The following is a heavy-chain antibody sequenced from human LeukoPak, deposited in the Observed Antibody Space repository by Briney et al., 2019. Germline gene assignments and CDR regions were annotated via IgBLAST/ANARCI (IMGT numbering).Heavy chain of an antibody. J-gene: IGHJ4*02. D-gene: IGHD3-22*01. CDR1: GFTLSGSA. Sequence: PGGSLRLSCAAPGFTLSGSAMNWVRQAPGKGLEWVSTISASGGSTYYADSVNGRLNVYRDNSKNTLYLQMNSLRDEDTAVYYCAKHYYDSSGTPRYFDYWGQGTLVTVSS. V-gene: IGHV3-23*01. CDR3: AKHYYDSSGTPRYFDY. CDR2: ISASGGST.